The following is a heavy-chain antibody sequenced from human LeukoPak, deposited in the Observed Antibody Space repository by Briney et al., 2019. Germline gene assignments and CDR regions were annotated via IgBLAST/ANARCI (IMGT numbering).Heavy chain of an antibody. D-gene: IGHD5-18*01. CDR1: GITLSNYG. CDR2: ISERGGST. V-gene: IGHV3-23*01. J-gene: IGHJ6*02. CDR3: AREYSYGSLTYYYYGMDV. Sequence: GGSLRLSCVVSGITLSNYGMSWVRQAPGKGLEWVSGISERGGSTNYADSVKGRFIISRDNSKNTLYLQMNSLRAEDTAVYYCAREYSYGSLTYYYYGMDVWGQGTTVTVSS.